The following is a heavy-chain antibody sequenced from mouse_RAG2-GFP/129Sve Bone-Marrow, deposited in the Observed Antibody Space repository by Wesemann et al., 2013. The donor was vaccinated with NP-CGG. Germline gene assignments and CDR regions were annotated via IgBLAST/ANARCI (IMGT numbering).Heavy chain of an antibody. J-gene: IGHJ4*01. D-gene: IGHD2-12*01. Sequence: EVKLEESGGGLVQPGGSMKLSCVASGFTFSNYWMNWVRQSPEKGLEWVAEIRLKSNNYATHYAESVKGRFTISRDDSKSSVYLQMNSLRAEDTGIYYCSRYDGAMDYWGQGTSVTVSS. CDR1: GFTFSNYW. CDR2: IRLKSNNYAT. CDR3: SRYDGAMDY. V-gene: IGHV6-6*02.